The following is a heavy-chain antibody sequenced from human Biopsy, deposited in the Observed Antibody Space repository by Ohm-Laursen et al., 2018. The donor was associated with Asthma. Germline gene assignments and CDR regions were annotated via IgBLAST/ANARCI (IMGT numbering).Heavy chain of an antibody. Sequence: PTQTLTLTCTFSGFSLKIGAVGVGWIRQPPGKAPECLAVIYWIDDKYYSPSLKTRLTISKDTSKNQVVLTMTNMDPVDTATYYCARTIMVRGKYYFDYWGQGTLVTVSS. V-gene: IGHV2-5*01. CDR1: GFSLKIGAVG. CDR2: IYWIDDK. CDR3: ARTIMVRGKYYFDY. D-gene: IGHD3-10*01. J-gene: IGHJ4*02.